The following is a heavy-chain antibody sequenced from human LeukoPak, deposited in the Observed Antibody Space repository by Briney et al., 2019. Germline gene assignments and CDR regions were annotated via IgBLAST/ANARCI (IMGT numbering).Heavy chain of an antibody. J-gene: IGHJ6*02. CDR1: GGSISSYY. V-gene: IGHV4-59*01. Sequence: PSETLSLTCTVSGGSISSYYWSWIRQRPGKGLEWIGYIYYSGSTNYNPSLKSRVTISVDTSKNQFSLKLSSVTAADTAVYYCARVLPNASSSWYLRKFYYYYGMDVWGQGTTVTVSS. CDR2: IYYSGST. CDR3: ARVLPNASSSWYLRKFYYYYGMDV. D-gene: IGHD6-13*01.